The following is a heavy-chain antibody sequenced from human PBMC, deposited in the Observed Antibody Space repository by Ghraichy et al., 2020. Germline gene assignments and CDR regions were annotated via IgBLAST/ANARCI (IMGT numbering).Heavy chain of an antibody. Sequence: SCAGSRFNFNDYWMSWVRQAPGKGLEWVANMKPDGSETYYVDSVKGRFTISRDNAKNSLYLQMNSLRGEDTAVYYCARVLRSWYGIDYWGQGTLVTVSS. CDR3: ARVLRSWYGIDY. CDR2: MKPDGSET. V-gene: IGHV3-7*01. CDR1: RFNFNDYW. J-gene: IGHJ4*02. D-gene: IGHD6-13*01.